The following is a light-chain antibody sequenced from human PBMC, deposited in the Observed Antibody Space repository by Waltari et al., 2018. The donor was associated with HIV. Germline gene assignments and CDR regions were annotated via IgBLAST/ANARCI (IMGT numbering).Light chain of an antibody. CDR2: SAS. J-gene: IGKJ2*01. Sequence: EIGMTQSPAILSVSPGARATLSCRASQSVASNLAWYQQKPGQALRLLIYSASTRTTGLSARFSGSGSGTDFTLTISSLQSEDFAVYFCQQYSDWPPYTFGQGTKVEIK. CDR1: QSVASN. CDR3: QQYSDWPPYT. V-gene: IGKV3-15*01.